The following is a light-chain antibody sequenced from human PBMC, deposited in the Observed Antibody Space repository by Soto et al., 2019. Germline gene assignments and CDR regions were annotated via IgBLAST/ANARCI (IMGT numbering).Light chain of an antibody. CDR2: DAS. CDR1: QSVSNN. CDR3: QQYNNWPPWT. V-gene: IGKV3-15*01. Sequence: ILMTQSPATLSVSPGERATLSCRASQSVSNNLAWYQQKPGQAPRLLIYDASTRATGIPARFSSSGSGTEFTLTISGLQSEDFAVYYCQQYNNWPPWTFGKGTKVEIK. J-gene: IGKJ1*01.